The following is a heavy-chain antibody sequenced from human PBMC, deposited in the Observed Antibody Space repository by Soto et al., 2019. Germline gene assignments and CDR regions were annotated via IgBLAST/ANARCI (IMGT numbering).Heavy chain of an antibody. V-gene: IGHV1-69*13. D-gene: IGHD2-2*01. CDR2: IIPIFGTA. CDR3: ARVTAFCSSTSCANDSYGMDV. CDR1: GATLSSYA. Sequence: VKVSCKASGATLSSYAISWVRQTPGQGLEWMGGIIPIFGTANYAQKFQGRVTITADESTSTAYMELSSLRSEDTAVYYCARVTAFCSSTSCANDSYGMDVWGQGITVTVYS. J-gene: IGHJ6*02.